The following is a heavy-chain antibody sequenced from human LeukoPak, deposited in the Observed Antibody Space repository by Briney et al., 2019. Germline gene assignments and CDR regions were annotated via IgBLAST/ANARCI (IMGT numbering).Heavy chain of an antibody. V-gene: IGHV4-59*08. CDR2: IYYSGST. J-gene: IGHJ4*02. D-gene: IGHD6-19*01. Sequence: SETLSLTCSVSGGSISSYYRSWIRQPPGKGLEWIGYIYYSGSTNYNPSLKSRVIISLDTSKNQFSLKLSSVTAADTAVYYCARRQYSSGWYVRWGQGTLVAVSS. CDR3: ARRQYSSGWYVR. CDR1: GGSISSYY.